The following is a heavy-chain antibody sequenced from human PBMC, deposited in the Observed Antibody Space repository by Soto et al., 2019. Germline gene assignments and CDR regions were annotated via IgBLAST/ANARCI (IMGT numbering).Heavy chain of an antibody. CDR2: ISSDGSNR. V-gene: IGHV3-23*01. CDR1: GFTISSRDNHA. D-gene: IGHD6-13*01. Sequence: GGSLRLSCAASGFTISSRDNHAMSWVRQAPGKGPEWISTISSDGSNRHYADSVLGRFTISRDSSRNTVNLLMNRLRVEDTAVYYCASTIAAAGIFDYWGQGTLVTVSS. CDR3: ASTIAAAGIFDY. J-gene: IGHJ4*02.